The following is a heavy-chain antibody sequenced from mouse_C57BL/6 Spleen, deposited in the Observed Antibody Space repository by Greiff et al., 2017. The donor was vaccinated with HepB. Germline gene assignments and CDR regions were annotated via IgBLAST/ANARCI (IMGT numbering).Heavy chain of an antibody. V-gene: IGHV5-6*02. D-gene: IGHD3-2*02. CDR2: ISSGGSYT. CDR1: GFTFSSYG. CDR3: ARRKAGGYYFDY. Sequence: EVNVVESGGDLVKPGGSLKLSCAASGFTFSSYGMSWVRQTPDKRLEWVATISSGGSYTYYPDSVKGRFTISRDNAKNTLYLQMSSLKSEDTAMYYCARRKAGGYYFDYWGQGTTLTVSS. J-gene: IGHJ2*01.